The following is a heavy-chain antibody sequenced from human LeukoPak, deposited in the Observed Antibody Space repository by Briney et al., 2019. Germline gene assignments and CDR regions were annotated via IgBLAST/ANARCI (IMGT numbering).Heavy chain of an antibody. CDR3: ATHYYGSGSYWMGAFDI. J-gene: IGHJ3*02. D-gene: IGHD3-10*01. CDR1: GYTFTSYY. Sequence: ASVKVSCKASGYTFTSYYMHWVRQAPGQGLERMGIINPSGGSTSYAQKFQGRVTMTRDTSTSTVYMELSSLRSEDTAVYYCATHYYGSGSYWMGAFDIWGQGTMVTVSS. CDR2: INPSGGST. V-gene: IGHV1-46*01.